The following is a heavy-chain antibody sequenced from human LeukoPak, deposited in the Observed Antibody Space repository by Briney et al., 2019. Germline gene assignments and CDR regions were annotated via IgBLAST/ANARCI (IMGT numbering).Heavy chain of an antibody. CDR3: AKERGIGYYDSSGPFIVKYAFDI. V-gene: IGHV1-2*02. CDR1: GFTFTGYY. CDR2: INPNSGGT. J-gene: IGHJ3*02. Sequence: ASVKVSCKASGFTFTGYYIHWVRQAPGQGLEWMGWINPNSGGTNYAQKFQGRVTMTRDTSISTAYMELNRLRSDDTAVYYCAKERGIGYYDSSGPFIVKYAFDIWGQGTMVTVSS. D-gene: IGHD3-22*01.